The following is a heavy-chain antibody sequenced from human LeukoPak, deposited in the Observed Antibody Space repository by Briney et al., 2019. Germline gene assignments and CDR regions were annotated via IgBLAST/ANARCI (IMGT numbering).Heavy chain of an antibody. J-gene: IGHJ4*02. Sequence: PGGSLRLSCAASGFTFSSYYMNLVRQAPGKGLEWVSSISSSSSDMRYADALKGRFTISRDNAKSSLYLQMNSLRAEDTAVYYCARKGTDTSASRFDYWGQGTLVTVSS. CDR1: GFTFSSYY. CDR2: ISSSSSDM. V-gene: IGHV3-21*01. D-gene: IGHD3/OR15-3a*01. CDR3: ARKGTDTSASRFDY.